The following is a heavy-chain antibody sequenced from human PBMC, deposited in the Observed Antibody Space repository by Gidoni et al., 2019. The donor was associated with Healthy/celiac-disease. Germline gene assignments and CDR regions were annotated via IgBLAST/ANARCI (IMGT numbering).Heavy chain of an antibody. J-gene: IGHJ3*02. CDR2: LNHSGST. D-gene: IGHD3-10*01. V-gene: IGHV4-34*01. Sequence: QLQLQQWGAGLLTPSETLSPICAVSGGSFSGYYWRWIRQPPGKGLEWIGELNHSGSTNYNPSLKSRVTISVDTSKNQFFLKLSSVTAADTAVYYCARGRGIRRVDAFDIWGQVTMVTVSS. CDR3: ARGRGIRRVDAFDI. CDR1: GGSFSGYY.